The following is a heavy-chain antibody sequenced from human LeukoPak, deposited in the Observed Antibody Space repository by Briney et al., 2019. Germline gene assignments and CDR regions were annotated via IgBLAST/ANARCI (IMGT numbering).Heavy chain of an antibody. D-gene: IGHD5-12*01. V-gene: IGHV1-69*06. CDR3: ARGPYSGKTYYYYYYMDV. CDR2: IIPIFGTA. J-gene: IGHJ6*03. Sequence: SVKVSCKASGGTFSSYAISWVRQAPGQGLEWMGGIIPIFGTANYAQKFQGRVTITADKSTSTAYMELSSLRSEDTAVYYCARGPYSGKTYYYYYYMDVWGKGTTVTISS. CDR1: GGTFSSYA.